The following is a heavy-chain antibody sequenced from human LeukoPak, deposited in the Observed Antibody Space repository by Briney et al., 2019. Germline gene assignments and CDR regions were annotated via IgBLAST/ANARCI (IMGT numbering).Heavy chain of an antibody. CDR3: ARDLGWLQPGDAFDI. V-gene: IGHV4-59*01. Sequence: SETLSLTCTVSGGSISSYYWGSIRQHPGKGLEWIGYIYYSGSTNYNPSLKSRVTISVDTSKNQFSLKLSSVTAADTAVYYCARDLGWLQPGDAFDIWGQGTMVTVSS. CDR2: IYYSGST. D-gene: IGHD5-24*01. CDR1: GGSISSYY. J-gene: IGHJ3*02.